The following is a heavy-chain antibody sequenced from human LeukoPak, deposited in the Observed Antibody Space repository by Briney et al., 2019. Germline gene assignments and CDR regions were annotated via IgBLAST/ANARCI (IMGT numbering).Heavy chain of an antibody. CDR3: ARHDWRGTASFAY. CDR2: IYYSGST. D-gene: IGHD3-9*01. CDR1: DGSLSSSGYY. V-gene: IGHV4-39*01. Sequence: SETLSLTCTVSDGSLSSSGYYWGWIRQPPGKGLEWIGTIYYSGSTYFNPTLKSRVTISLDTSQHEFSLKLSSVTAADAAVFYCARHDWRGTASFAYWGQGTLVTVSS. J-gene: IGHJ4*02.